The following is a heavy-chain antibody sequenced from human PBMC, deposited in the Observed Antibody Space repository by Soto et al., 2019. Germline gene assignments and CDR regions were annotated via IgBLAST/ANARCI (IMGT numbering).Heavy chain of an antibody. D-gene: IGHD3-10*01. Sequence: SETLSLTCAVYGGSFSGYYWSWIRQPQGKGLEWIGEINHSGSTNYNPSLKSRVTISVDTSKNQFSLKLSSVTAADTAVYYCARGGYYGSGSYYRKHNWFDPWGQGTLVTVSS. CDR2: INHSGST. CDR1: GGSFSGYY. CDR3: ARGGYYGSGSYYRKHNWFDP. J-gene: IGHJ5*02. V-gene: IGHV4-34*01.